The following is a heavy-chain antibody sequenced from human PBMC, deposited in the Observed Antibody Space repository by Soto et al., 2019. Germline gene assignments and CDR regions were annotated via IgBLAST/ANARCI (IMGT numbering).Heavy chain of an antibody. CDR3: ARAIVVTIGGMDV. Sequence: PSETLSLTCTVSGGSISSADYYWSWVRQPPGKGLEWIGYIYYSGSTFFNPSLKSRVIISKDTSMNQFSLRLNSVTAADTAVYYCARAIVVTIGGMDVWGQGTTVTVSS. V-gene: IGHV4-30-4*01. CDR2: IYYSGST. D-gene: IGHD5-12*01. CDR1: GGSISSADYY. J-gene: IGHJ6*02.